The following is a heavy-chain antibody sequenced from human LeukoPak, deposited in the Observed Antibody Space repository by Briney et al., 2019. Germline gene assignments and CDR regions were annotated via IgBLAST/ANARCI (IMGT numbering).Heavy chain of an antibody. CDR1: GGSISSGDYY. J-gene: IGHJ2*01. Sequence: SETLSLTCTVSGGSISSGDYYWRWFRQPPGKGLEWLGYIYYSGSTYYNPSLKSRVTISVDTSKNQFSLKLSSVTAADTAVYYCARLTGDLFNFHWYFDLWGRGTLVTVSS. CDR2: IYYSGST. D-gene: IGHD7-27*01. V-gene: IGHV4-30-4*08. CDR3: ARLTGDLFNFHWYFDL.